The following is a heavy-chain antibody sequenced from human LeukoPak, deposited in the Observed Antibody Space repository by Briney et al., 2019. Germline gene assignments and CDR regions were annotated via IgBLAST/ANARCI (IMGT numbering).Heavy chain of an antibody. V-gene: IGHV3-66*01. CDR1: GFTVSSNF. D-gene: IGHD6-13*01. CDR3: ARVEGSSWYGAFDI. CDR2: IYTDGST. Sequence: GSLRLSCAASGFTVSSNFMSWVRQAPGKGLEWVSFIYTDGSTYFSDSVKGRFSVSRDDSKNTVYLQMNSLRAEDSAVYYCARVEGSSWYGAFDIWGQGTMVTVSS. J-gene: IGHJ3*02.